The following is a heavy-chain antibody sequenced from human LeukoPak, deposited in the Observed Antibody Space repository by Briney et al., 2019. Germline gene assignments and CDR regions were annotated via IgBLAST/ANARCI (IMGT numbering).Heavy chain of an antibody. V-gene: IGHV1-24*01. J-gene: IGHJ5*02. CDR3: ATAFLVVGNQEVPSNWFDP. Sequence: ASVKVSCKVSGYTLTELSMHWVRQAPGKGLEWMGGFDPEDGETIYAQKFQGRVTMTEDTSTDTAYMELSSLRSEDTAVYYCATAFLVVGNQEVPSNWFDPWGQGTLVTVSS. CDR1: GYTLTELS. CDR2: FDPEDGET. D-gene: IGHD3-3*01.